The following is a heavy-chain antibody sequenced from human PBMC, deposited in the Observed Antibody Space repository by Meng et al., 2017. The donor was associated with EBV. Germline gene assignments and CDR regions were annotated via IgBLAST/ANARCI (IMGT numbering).Heavy chain of an antibody. J-gene: IGHJ5*02. CDR2: IYYSGST. D-gene: IGHD4-17*01. V-gene: IGHV4-61*01. Sequence: QGQLQGSGPGLVKPSETLSPACTVSGGSVSSGSYYWSWIRQPPGKGLEWIGYIYYSGSTNYNPSLKSRVTISVDTSKNQFSLKLSSVTAADTAVYYCARGRYYGDYFWFDPWGQGTLVTVSS. CDR1: GGSVSSGSYY. CDR3: ARGRYYGDYFWFDP.